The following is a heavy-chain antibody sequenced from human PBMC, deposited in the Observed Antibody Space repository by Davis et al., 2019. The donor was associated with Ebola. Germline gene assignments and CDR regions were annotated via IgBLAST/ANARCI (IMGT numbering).Heavy chain of an antibody. CDR2: IRSKAYGGTT. CDR1: GFTFGDYA. CDR3: TSPRRWPQYYYYYGMDV. D-gene: IGHD4-23*01. Sequence: PGGSLRLSCTASGFTFGDYAMSWVRQAPGKGLEWVGFIRSKAYGGTTEYAASVKGRFTISRDDSKSIAYLQMNSLKTEDTAVYYCTSPRRWPQYYYYYGMDVWGQGTTVTVSS. V-gene: IGHV3-49*04. J-gene: IGHJ6*02.